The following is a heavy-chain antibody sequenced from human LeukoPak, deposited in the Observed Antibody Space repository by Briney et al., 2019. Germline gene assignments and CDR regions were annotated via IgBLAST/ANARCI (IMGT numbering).Heavy chain of an antibody. Sequence: GGSVRLSCAASGFIFSSSAMHWVRQAPGKGLEWVAVISYDGSDKYHADSVKGRFTISRDNSKNTLYLQMNSLRAEDTAVYYCARDGYWRNTNCYSWFDVWGQGTLGTVSS. J-gene: IGHJ5*02. CDR2: ISYDGSDK. CDR3: ARDGYWRNTNCYSWFDV. D-gene: IGHD2-2*03. CDR1: GFIFSSSA. V-gene: IGHV3-30*01.